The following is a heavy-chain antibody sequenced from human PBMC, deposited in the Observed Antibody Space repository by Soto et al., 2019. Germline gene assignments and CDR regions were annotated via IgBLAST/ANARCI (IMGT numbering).Heavy chain of an antibody. CDR2: ISGSGGST. V-gene: IGHV3-23*01. CDR1: GFTFSSSA. J-gene: IGHJ4*02. Sequence: GGSLRLSCAASGFTFSSSAISWVRQAPGKGLEWVLSISGSGGSTYYADSVKGRFTISRDNSKNTVYMQMNSLRAEDTAVYYCAKDYYFDSWGQGTLVTVS. CDR3: AKDYYFDS.